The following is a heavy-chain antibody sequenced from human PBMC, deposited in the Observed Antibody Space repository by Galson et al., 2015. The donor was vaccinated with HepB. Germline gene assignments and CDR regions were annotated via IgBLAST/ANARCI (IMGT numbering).Heavy chain of an antibody. D-gene: IGHD4-17*01. CDR3: ARPRYDYGDLYYFDF. V-gene: IGHV4-39*01. J-gene: IGHJ4*02. Sequence: SETLSLTCTVSGGSITNSRYYWGWIRQPPGKGLEWIGSIYYSGSTNYNPSLKSRVTISVDTSKNQLYLKLTSVTAADTAVYYCARPRYDYGDLYYFDFWGQGTRVTVSS. CDR1: GGSITNSRYY. CDR2: IYYSGST.